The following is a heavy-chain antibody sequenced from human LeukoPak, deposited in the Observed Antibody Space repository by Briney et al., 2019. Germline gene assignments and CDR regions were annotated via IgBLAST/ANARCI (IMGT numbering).Heavy chain of an antibody. V-gene: IGHV3-21*01. CDR3: ASIGYCSSTSCYSLHYYYYMDV. Sequence: PGGSLRLSCAAPGFTFSSYSMNWVRQAPGKGLEWVSSISSSSSYIYYADSVKGRFTISRDNAKNSLYLQMNSLRAEDTAVYYCASIGYCSSTSCYSLHYYYYMDVWGKGTTVTVSS. CDR2: ISSSSSYI. CDR1: GFTFSSYS. D-gene: IGHD2-2*02. J-gene: IGHJ6*03.